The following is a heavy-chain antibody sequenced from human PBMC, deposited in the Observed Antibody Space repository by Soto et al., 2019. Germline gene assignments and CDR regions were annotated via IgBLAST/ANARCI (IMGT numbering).Heavy chain of an antibody. CDR2: ISSSSSTI. D-gene: IGHD2-15*01. CDR3: ASPLVVAPNGLRNDGY. V-gene: IGHV3-48*02. CDR1: GFTFSSYS. J-gene: IGHJ4*02. Sequence: PGGSLRLSCAASGFTFSSYSMNWVRQAPGKGLEWVSYISSSSSTIYYADSVKGRFTISRDNAKNSLYLQMNSLRDEDTAVYYCASPLVVAPNGLRNDGYWGQGTLVTVSS.